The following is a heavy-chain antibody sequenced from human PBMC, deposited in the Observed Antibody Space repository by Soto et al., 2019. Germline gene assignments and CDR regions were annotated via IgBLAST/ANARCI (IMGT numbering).Heavy chain of an antibody. CDR2: ISTYNENM. V-gene: IGHV1-18*04. J-gene: IGHJ4*02. Sequence: GASVKFSCKVSGSTFTSNGIGWVRQAPGQGLEWMGWISTYNENMDTSPQLQGRLTMTTDTSTTTAYMDLTNLKFDDTALYYCAYVGGYSTGGHLDYWGQGTLVTVSS. CDR1: GSTFTSNG. D-gene: IGHD5-18*01. CDR3: AYVGGYSTGGHLDY.